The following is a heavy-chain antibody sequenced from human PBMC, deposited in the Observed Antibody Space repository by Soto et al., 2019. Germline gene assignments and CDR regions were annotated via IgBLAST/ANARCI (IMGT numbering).Heavy chain of an antibody. CDR3: ARVYRSGSYYFYYYYGMDV. V-gene: IGHV4-34*01. J-gene: IGHJ6*02. CDR2: INHSGST. CDR1: GGPITSNLYF. Sequence: SETLSLTCAVSGGPITSNLYFWVWIRQPPGKGLEWIGEINHSGSTNYNPSLKSRVTISVDTSKNQFSLKLSSVTAADTAVYYCARVYRSGSYYFYYYYGMDVWGQGTTVTVSS. D-gene: IGHD3-10*01.